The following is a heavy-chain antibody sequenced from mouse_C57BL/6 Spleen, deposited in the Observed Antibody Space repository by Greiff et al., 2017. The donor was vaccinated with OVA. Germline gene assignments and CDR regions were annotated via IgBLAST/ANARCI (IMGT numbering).Heavy chain of an antibody. V-gene: IGHV1-52*01. CDR3: AREGGQLRPFDY. D-gene: IGHD3-2*02. J-gene: IGHJ2*01. CDR1: GYTFTSYW. CDR2: IDPSDSET. Sequence: QVQLQQPGAELVRPGSSVKLSCKASGYTFTSYWMHWVKQRPIQGLEWIGNIDPSDSETHYNQKFKDKATLTVDKSSSTAYMQLSSLTSEDSAVYYCAREGGQLRPFDYWGQGTTRTVSS.